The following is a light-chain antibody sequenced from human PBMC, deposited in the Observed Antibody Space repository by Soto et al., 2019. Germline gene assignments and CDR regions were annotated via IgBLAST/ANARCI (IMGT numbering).Light chain of an antibody. J-gene: IGLJ1*01. Sequence: QSALTQPASVSGSPGQSITISCTGTSSDVGSGSHNLVSWYQQRPGKAPKVIIYEGTKRASGVSNRFSGSKSGNTASLTISGLQAEDEADYYCCSYAGSFTYVFGTGTKVTVL. CDR1: SSDVGSGSHNL. V-gene: IGLV2-23*01. CDR2: EGT. CDR3: CSYAGSFTYV.